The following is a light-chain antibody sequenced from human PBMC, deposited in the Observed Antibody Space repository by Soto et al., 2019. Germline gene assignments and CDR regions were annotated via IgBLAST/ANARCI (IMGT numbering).Light chain of an antibody. CDR1: NSDVGGYNY. V-gene: IGLV2-14*03. J-gene: IGLJ1*01. CDR2: DVT. Sequence: QSALTQPASVSGSPGQSIAISCTGTNSDVGGYNYVSWYQQHPGKAPKLMIYDVTSRPSGVSDRFSGSKSGTTASLTISGLQAEDEADYYCCSYTSSTIYVFGTGTKLTVL. CDR3: CSYTSSTIYV.